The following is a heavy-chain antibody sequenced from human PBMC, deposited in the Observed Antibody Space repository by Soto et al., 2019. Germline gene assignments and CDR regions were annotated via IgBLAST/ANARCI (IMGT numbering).Heavy chain of an antibody. CDR3: ASRGTPYYYSGMDV. Sequence: WGSLRLSCAASGFTFSSYWMSWFRQAPVKGLEWVANIKQDGSEKYYVDSVKGRFTISRDNAKNSLYLQMNCLRAEDTAVYYSASRGTPYYYSGMDVCGQGPRVPVSS. CDR2: IKQDGSEK. V-gene: IGHV3-7*03. CDR1: GFTFSSYW. D-gene: IGHD3-16*01. J-gene: IGHJ6*02.